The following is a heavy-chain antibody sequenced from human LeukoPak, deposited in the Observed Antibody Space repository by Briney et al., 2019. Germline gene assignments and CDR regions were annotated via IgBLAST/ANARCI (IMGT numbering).Heavy chain of an antibody. CDR3: AKAPGRSIYPIT. CDR1: GFTLSSYA. V-gene: IGHV3-23*01. J-gene: IGHJ5*02. CDR2: ISVSGGTT. D-gene: IGHD3-3*02. Sequence: TGGSLRLSCAASGFTLSSYAMIWVRQAPGKGLEWVSGISVSGGTTYYADSVKGRFTISRDNSENTLYLQMNSLRAEDTAVYFCAKAPGRSIYPITWGQGTLVTVSS.